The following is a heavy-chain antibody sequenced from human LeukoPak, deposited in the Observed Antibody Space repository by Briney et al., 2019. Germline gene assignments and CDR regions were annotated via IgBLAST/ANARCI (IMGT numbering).Heavy chain of an antibody. D-gene: IGHD2-15*01. CDR3: ARGGGRYCSGGSCYSGRINFDY. CDR2: IYTSGST. Sequence: SETLSLTCTVSGDSISSGSYYWSWLRQPAGKGLEWIGRIYTSGSTNYNPSLKSRVTISVDTSKNQFSLKLSSVTAADTAVYYCARGGGRYCSGGSCYSGRINFDYWGQGTLVTVSS. V-gene: IGHV4-61*02. CDR1: GDSISSGSYY. J-gene: IGHJ4*02.